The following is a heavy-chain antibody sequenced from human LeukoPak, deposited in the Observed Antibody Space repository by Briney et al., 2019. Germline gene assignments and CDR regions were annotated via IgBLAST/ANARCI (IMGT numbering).Heavy chain of an antibody. V-gene: IGHV4-38-2*02. Sequence: SETLSLTCTVSNFSISSGYYWGWIRQPPGKGLEWIGSIYHTGNTYYNPSLKSRVTISVDTSKNQVSLKLTSVTAADTAVYYCARAWVGYVAAAGYWGQGALVTVSS. CDR2: IYHTGNT. J-gene: IGHJ4*02. D-gene: IGHD6-13*01. CDR1: NFSISSGYY. CDR3: ARAWVGYVAAAGY.